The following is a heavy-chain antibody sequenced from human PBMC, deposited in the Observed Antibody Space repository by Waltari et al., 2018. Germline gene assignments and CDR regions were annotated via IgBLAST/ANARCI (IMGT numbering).Heavy chain of an antibody. CDR3: ARSVDSGSYLSGYYYYYMDV. CDR2: IIPIFGTA. CDR1: GGTFSSYA. D-gene: IGHD1-26*01. V-gene: IGHV1-69*05. J-gene: IGHJ6*03. Sequence: QVQLVQSGAEVKKPGSSVKVSCKASGGTFSSYAISWVRQAPGQGLEWMGGIIPIFGTANYAQKFQGRVTITTDESTSTAYMELSSLRSEDTAVYYCARSVDSGSYLSGYYYYYMDVWGKGTTVTVSS.